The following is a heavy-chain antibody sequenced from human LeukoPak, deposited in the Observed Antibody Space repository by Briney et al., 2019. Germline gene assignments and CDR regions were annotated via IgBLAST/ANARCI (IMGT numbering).Heavy chain of an antibody. J-gene: IGHJ4*02. V-gene: IGHV4-34*01. CDR3: ARSGGDYYYGFFGC. Sequence: PSETLSLTCAVYGGSFSGYYWSWIRQPPGKGLEWIGEINHSGSTNYNPSLKSRVTISVDTSKNQFSLKLSSVTAVDTAVYYCARSGGDYYYGFFGCWGQGTLVTVSS. D-gene: IGHD3-10*01. CDR2: INHSGST. CDR1: GGSFSGYY.